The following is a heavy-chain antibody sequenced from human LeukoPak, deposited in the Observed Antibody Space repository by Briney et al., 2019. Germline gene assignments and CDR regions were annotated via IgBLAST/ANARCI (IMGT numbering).Heavy chain of an antibody. V-gene: IGHV2-26*01. CDR2: IFPNDEK. D-gene: IGHD6-13*01. CDR1: GFSLSNARMG. Sequence: SGPTLVNPTETLTLTCTVSGFSLSNARMGVSWIRQPPGKALEWLAHIFPNDEKSYSTSLKSRLTISKDTSKSQVVLTMTNMDPVDTATYYCARIPQPDSSSWYCWFDPWGQGTLVTVSS. CDR3: ARIPQPDSSSWYCWFDP. J-gene: IGHJ5*02.